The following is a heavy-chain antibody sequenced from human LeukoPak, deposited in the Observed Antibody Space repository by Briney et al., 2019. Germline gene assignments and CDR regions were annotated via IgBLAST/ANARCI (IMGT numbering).Heavy chain of an antibody. J-gene: IGHJ6*02. D-gene: IGHD6-13*01. CDR2: ISSSSGTI. Sequence: PGGSLRLSCAASGFTFSSYSMNWVRQAPGKGVEWLSYISSSSGTIYYADSVKGRFTISRDNAKNSLYLQMNSLRAEDTALYYCAKGSSPYYYYYYGMDVWGQGTTVTVSS. V-gene: IGHV3-48*04. CDR3: AKGSSPYYYYYYGMDV. CDR1: GFTFSSYS.